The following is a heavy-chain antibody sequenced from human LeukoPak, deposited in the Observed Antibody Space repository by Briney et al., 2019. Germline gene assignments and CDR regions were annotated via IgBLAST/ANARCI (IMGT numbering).Heavy chain of an antibody. J-gene: IGHJ6*02. CDR1: GFTVSSNY. D-gene: IGHD3-10*01. Sequence: GGSLRLSCAASGFTVSSNYMSWVRQAPGKGLEWVSVIYSGGSTYYADSVKGRFTISRDNSKNTLYLQMNSLRAEDTAVYYCARALNTMVRGVIILSYYYGMDVWGQGTTVTVSS. CDR2: IYSGGST. CDR3: ARALNTMVRGVIILSYYYGMDV. V-gene: IGHV3-66*01.